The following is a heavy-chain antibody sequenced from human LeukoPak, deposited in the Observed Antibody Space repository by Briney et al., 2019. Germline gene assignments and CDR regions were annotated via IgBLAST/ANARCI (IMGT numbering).Heavy chain of an antibody. CDR1: GGSISSSSYY. V-gene: IGHV4-39*01. CDR2: IYYSGST. Sequence: SETLSLTCTVSGGSISSSSYYWGWIRQPPGKGLEWIGSIYYSGSTYYNPSLKSRVTISVDTSKNQFSLKLSSVTAADTAVYYCARPSGSYITYYFDYWGQGTLVTVSS. J-gene: IGHJ4*02. CDR3: ARPSGSYITYYFDY. D-gene: IGHD1-26*01.